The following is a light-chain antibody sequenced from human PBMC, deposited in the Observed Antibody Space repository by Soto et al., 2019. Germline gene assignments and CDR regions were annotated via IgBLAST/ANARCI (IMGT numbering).Light chain of an antibody. CDR1: SSDVGGYNY. J-gene: IGLJ1*01. Sequence: QSVLTQPRSVSGSPGQSVTISCTGTSSDVGGYNYVSWYQQHPGKAPKLMIYDVSERPSGVPDRFSGSKSGNTASLTISGLQAEDEADYYCCSYAGSYSYAFATGTKVTV. V-gene: IGLV2-11*01. CDR3: CSYAGSYSYA. CDR2: DVS.